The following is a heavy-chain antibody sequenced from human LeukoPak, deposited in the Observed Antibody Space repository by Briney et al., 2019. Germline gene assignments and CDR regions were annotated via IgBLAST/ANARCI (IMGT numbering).Heavy chain of an antibody. CDR2: ISSSSGTI. CDR3: ASHPLGDILTGYYRGLGKQAVDY. J-gene: IGHJ4*02. CDR1: GFTFSSYS. V-gene: IGHV3-48*01. D-gene: IGHD3-9*01. Sequence: GGSLRLSCAASGFTFSSYSMNWVRQAPGKGLEWVSYISSSSGTIYYADSVKGRFTISRDNAENSLYLQMSSLRAEDTAVYYCASHPLGDILTGYYRGLGKQAVDYWGQGTLVTVSS.